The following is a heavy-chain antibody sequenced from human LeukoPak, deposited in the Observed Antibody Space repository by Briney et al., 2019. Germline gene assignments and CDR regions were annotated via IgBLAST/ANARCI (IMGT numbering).Heavy chain of an antibody. V-gene: IGHV4-59*01. CDR1: RDSISDYY. Sequence: SETLSLTCTVSRDSISDYYWSWIRQPPGKGLEWVGYIYYGGSTNYNPSLKSRVTISSVFSKNQFSLKLTSVTAADTAVYYCARTSTTVDYYLDLWGRGTLVTVSS. D-gene: IGHD4-23*01. CDR3: ARTSTTVDYYLDL. J-gene: IGHJ4*02. CDR2: IYYGGST.